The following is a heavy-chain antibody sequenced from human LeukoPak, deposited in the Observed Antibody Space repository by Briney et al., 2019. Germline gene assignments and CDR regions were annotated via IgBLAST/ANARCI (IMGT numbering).Heavy chain of an antibody. CDR2: IKQDGSEK. J-gene: IGHJ4*02. D-gene: IGHD4-17*01. CDR3: ASHYGDYSFFDY. CDR1: GFTLSRYW. Sequence: GGSLRLSCAASGFTLSRYWMSWVRQAPGKGLEWVANIKQDGSEKYYVDSVKGRFTISRDNAKNSLYLQMNSLRAEDTAVYYCASHYGDYSFFDYWGQGTLVTVSS. V-gene: IGHV3-7*02.